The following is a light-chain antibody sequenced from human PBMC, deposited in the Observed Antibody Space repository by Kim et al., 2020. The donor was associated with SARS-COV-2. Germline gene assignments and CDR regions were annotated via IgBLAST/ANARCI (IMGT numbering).Light chain of an antibody. CDR2: AAS. J-gene: IGKJ4*01. V-gene: IGKV1-12*01. Sequence: ASIGDRVTITCRASQDISNWLAWYQQKPEKAPQLLIYAASSLESGVPSRFSGSGSGTEFTLSISDLQPDDFATYYCQQAHSFPLTFGGGTRVEIK. CDR1: QDISNW. CDR3: QQAHSFPLT.